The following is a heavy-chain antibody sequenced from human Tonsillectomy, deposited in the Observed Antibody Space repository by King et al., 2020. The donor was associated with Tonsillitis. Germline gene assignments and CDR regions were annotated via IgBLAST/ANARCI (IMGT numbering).Heavy chain of an antibody. D-gene: IGHD3-10*01. CDR1: GFTFSNAW. CDR2: IKSKTDGGTT. CDR3: YYYGSGSYYRDDAFDI. Sequence: VQLVESGGGLVKPGGSLRLSCAASGFTFSNAWMSWVRQAPGKGLEWVGRIKSKTDGGTTDYAAPVKGRFTISRDDSKNTLYLQMNSLKTEDTAVYYCYYYGSGSYYRDDAFDIWGQGTMVTVSS. V-gene: IGHV3-15*01. J-gene: IGHJ3*02.